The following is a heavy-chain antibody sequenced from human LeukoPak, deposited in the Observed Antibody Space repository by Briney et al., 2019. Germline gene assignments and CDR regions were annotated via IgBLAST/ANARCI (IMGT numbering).Heavy chain of an antibody. CDR1: GFTFYDYG. V-gene: IGHV3-20*04. J-gene: IGHJ5*02. Sequence: GGSLRLSCAASGFTFYDYGMSWVRQAPGKGLEWVSGINWNGGSTGYADSVKGRFTISRDNAKNSLYLQMNSLRAEDTALYYCARDPFYTDYGDSDWFDPWGQGTLVTVSS. CDR2: INWNGGST. D-gene: IGHD4-17*01. CDR3: ARDPFYTDYGDSDWFDP.